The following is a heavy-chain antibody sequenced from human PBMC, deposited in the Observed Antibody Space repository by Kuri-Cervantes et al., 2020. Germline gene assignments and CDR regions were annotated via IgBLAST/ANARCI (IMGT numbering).Heavy chain of an antibody. J-gene: IGHJ3*02. CDR1: GGSFSGYY. Sequence: GSLRLSCAVYGGSFSGYYWSWIRQPPGKGLEWIGEINHSGSTNYNPSLKSRVTISVDTSKNQFSLKLSSVTAADTAVYYCARAYYDYWGVRAFDIWGQGTMVTVSS. V-gene: IGHV4-34*01. CDR2: INHSGST. D-gene: IGHD3-16*01. CDR3: ARAYYDYWGVRAFDI.